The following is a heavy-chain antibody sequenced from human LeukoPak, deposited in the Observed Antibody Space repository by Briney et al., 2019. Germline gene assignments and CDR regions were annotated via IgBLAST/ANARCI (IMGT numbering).Heavy chain of an antibody. V-gene: IGHV4-59*12. CDR1: GGSISSYY. D-gene: IGHD3-22*01. J-gene: IGHJ4*02. CDR3: ATLYYYDSSGYCSDEI. Sequence: SETLSLTCTVSGGSISSYYWSWIRQPPGKGLEWIGYIYYSGSTNYNPSLKSRVTISVDTSKNQFSLKLSSVTAADTAVYYCATLYYYDSSGYCSDEIWGKGTLVTVSS. CDR2: IYYSGST.